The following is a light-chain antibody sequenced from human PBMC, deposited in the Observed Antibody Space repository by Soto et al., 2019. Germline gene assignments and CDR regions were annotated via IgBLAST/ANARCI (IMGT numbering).Light chain of an antibody. CDR2: DVS. V-gene: IGLV2-14*01. CDR1: SSDAGGYNY. J-gene: IGLJ1*01. Sequence: QSVLTQPASVSGSPAQSITISCTGTSSDAGGYNYVSWYQQHPGKAPKLMIYDVSNRPSGVSNRFSGSKSGNTASLTISGLQAEDEADYYCSSYTSSSTEVFGTGTKVTVL. CDR3: SSYTSSSTEV.